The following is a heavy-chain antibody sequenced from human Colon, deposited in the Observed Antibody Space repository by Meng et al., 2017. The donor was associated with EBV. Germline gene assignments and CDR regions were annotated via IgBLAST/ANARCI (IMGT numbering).Heavy chain of an antibody. V-gene: IGHV7-4-1*02. Sequence: QGQLVQSGCELKKPGAAVKVSCKASGYNFVSNAMSWVRLSPGQRLEWMGGINTYTGGPAYAHDSFGRVVFSLDTSASTAYLQISGLKAEDTAIYFCVRSSTGGYRFDHWGQGTLVTVSS. J-gene: IGHJ4*02. CDR1: GYNFVSNA. CDR3: VRSSTGGYRFDH. CDR2: INTYTGGP. D-gene: IGHD3-16*02.